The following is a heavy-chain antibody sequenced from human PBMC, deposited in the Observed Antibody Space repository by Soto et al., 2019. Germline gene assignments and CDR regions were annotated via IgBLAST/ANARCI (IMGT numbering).Heavy chain of an antibody. CDR3: ARDRRVSIGYYGMDV. CDR1: GGSVSSGSYY. D-gene: IGHD3-3*02. J-gene: IGHJ6*02. Sequence: QVQLRESGPGLVKPSETLSLTCTVSGGSVSSGSYYWSWIRQPPGKGLEWIGYIYYSGSTNYNPSLKSRVTISVDTSKNQFSLKLSSVTAADTAVYYCARDRRVSIGYYGMDVWGQGTTVTVSS. V-gene: IGHV4-61*01. CDR2: IYYSGST.